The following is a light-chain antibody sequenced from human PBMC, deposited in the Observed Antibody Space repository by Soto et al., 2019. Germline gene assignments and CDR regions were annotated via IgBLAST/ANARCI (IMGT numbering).Light chain of an antibody. J-gene: IGLJ2*01. V-gene: IGLV3-1*01. CDR1: RLGEKY. CDR2: QDT. Sequence: SYELTQPPSVSVSPGQTASISCSGDRLGEKYACWYQQKPGQSPVLVIFQDTMRPSGIPERFSGSNSGNTATLTISGTQAMDEADYYCQAWDSNTEVVFGGGTKLTVL. CDR3: QAWDSNTEVV.